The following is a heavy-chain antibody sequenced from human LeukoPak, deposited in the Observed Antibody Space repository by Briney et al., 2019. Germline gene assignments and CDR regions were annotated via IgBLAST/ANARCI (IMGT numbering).Heavy chain of an antibody. Sequence: PGGSLRLSCAASGFTFSTYGMHWVRQAPGKGLEWVAVISSDGGNKYYADSVTGRFSVSRDKSKNTLSLQMNRLRDEHTAVYYCVKDTRWLLQGYCHPWAQGPLVTVPS. CDR3: VKDTRWLLQGYCHP. J-gene: IGHJ5*02. CDR2: ISSDGGNK. D-gene: IGHD2-15*01. V-gene: IGHV3-30*18. CDR1: GFTFSTYG.